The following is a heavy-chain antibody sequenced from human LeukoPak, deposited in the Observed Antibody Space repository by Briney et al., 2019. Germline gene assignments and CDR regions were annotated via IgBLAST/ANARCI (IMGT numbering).Heavy chain of an antibody. CDR3: ARDPRNYYDILPGGEYYGMDV. J-gene: IGHJ6*02. V-gene: IGHV3-7*01. CDR1: GFTFSSYW. D-gene: IGHD3-9*01. Sequence: GGSLRLSCAASGFTFSSYWMSWVRQAPGKGLEWVANIKQDGSEKYYVDSVKGRFTISRDNAKNSLYLQMNSLRAEDTALYYCARDPRNYYDILPGGEYYGMDVWGQGTTVTVSS. CDR2: IKQDGSEK.